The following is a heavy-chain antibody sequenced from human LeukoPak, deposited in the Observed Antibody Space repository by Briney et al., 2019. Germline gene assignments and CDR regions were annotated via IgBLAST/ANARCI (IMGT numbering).Heavy chain of an antibody. D-gene: IGHD2-2*01. CDR1: GFTFSSYS. CDR2: ISSSSSYI. V-gene: IGHV3-21*01. CDR3: ARYCSSTSCYGWEYYYYYYMDV. Sequence: GGSLRLSCAASGFTFSSYSMNWVRQAPGKGLEWVSSISSSSSYIYYADSVKGRFTISRDNAKNSLYLQMNSLRAEDTAVYYCARYCSSTSCYGWEYYYYYYMDVWGKGTTVTVSS. J-gene: IGHJ6*03.